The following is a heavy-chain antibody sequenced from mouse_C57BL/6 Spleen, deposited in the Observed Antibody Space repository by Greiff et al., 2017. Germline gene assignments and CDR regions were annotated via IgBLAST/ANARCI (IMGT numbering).Heavy chain of an antibody. CDR3: ARYPPYGSSPYYAMDY. D-gene: IGHD1-1*01. V-gene: IGHV1-76*01. J-gene: IGHJ4*01. CDR1: GYTFTDYY. CDR2: IYPGSGNT. Sequence: QVQLKESGAELVRPGASVKLSCKASGYTFTDYYINWVKQRPGQGLEWIARIYPGSGNTYYNEKFKGKATLTAEKSSSTAYMQLSSLTSEDSAVYFCARYPPYGSSPYYAMDYWGQGTSVTVSS.